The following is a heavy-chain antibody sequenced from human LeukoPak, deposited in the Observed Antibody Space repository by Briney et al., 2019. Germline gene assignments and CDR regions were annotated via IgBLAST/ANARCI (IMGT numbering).Heavy chain of an antibody. CDR1: GYTFTGYY. V-gene: IGHV1-2*02. J-gene: IGHJ4*02. D-gene: IGHD4-17*01. CDR3: ARDTITVTTPYFDY. CDR2: INSDSGGT. Sequence: ASVKVSCKASGYTFTGYYIDWVRQATGQGLEWMGWINSDSGGTNYAQKFQGRVTMTRDTSTSIAYMELSSLRSDDTAFYYCARDTITVTTPYFDYWGQGTLVTVPS.